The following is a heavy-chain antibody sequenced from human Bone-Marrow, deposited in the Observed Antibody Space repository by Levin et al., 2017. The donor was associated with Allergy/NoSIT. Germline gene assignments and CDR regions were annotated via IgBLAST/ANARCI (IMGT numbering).Heavy chain of an antibody. Sequence: GESLKISCKGSGYSFTSYWIGWVRQMPGKGLEWMGIIYPGDSDTRYSPSFQGQVTISADKSISTAYLQWSSLKASDTAMYYCASGYDFWSGSIDAFDIWGQGTMVTVSS. CDR3: ASGYDFWSGSIDAFDI. CDR2: IYPGDSDT. D-gene: IGHD3-3*01. V-gene: IGHV5-51*01. J-gene: IGHJ3*02. CDR1: GYSFTSYW.